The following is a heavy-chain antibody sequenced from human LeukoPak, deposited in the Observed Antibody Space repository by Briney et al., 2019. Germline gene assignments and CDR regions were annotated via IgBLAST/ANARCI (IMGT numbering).Heavy chain of an antibody. J-gene: IGHJ4*02. D-gene: IGHD3-3*01. V-gene: IGHV3-7*01. CDR2: IKEDGSEK. CDR1: GFTFSTYW. Sequence: PGGSLRLSCAASGFTFSTYWMSWVRQAPGKGLEWVANIKEDGSEKYYGDSVKGRFTISRDNAKNSLYLEMNSLRAEDTAVYYCARGRSGYQWGQGTLVTVSS. CDR3: ARGRSGYQ.